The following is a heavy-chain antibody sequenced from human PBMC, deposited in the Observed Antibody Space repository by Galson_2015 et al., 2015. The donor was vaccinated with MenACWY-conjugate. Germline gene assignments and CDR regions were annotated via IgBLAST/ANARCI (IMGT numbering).Heavy chain of an antibody. Sequence: SLRLSCAGSGFTFSSYGMHWARQAPGKGLEWVAVISYDGNNKYYADSVKGRFTISRDDSKNTLYLQMNSLRAEDTAVYYCAKGEQERWLHPIGPLFDYWGQGTLVTVSS. CDR1: GFTFSSYG. D-gene: IGHD5-24*01. CDR3: AKGEQERWLHPIGPLFDY. CDR2: ISYDGNNK. V-gene: IGHV3-30*18. J-gene: IGHJ4*02.